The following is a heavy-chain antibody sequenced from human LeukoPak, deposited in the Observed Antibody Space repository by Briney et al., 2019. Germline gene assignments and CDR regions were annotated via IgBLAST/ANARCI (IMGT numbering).Heavy chain of an antibody. Sequence: PGGSLTLSCAASGFTFSNAWMSWVRQAPGKGLEWVGRIKSKTDGGTTDYAAPVKGRFTISRDDSKNTLYLQMNSLKTEDTAVYYCTTTPEGRLWFGELPSFDYWGQGTLVTVSS. CDR1: GFTFSNAW. CDR2: IKSKTDGGTT. D-gene: IGHD3-10*01. V-gene: IGHV3-15*01. CDR3: TTTPEGRLWFGELPSFDY. J-gene: IGHJ4*02.